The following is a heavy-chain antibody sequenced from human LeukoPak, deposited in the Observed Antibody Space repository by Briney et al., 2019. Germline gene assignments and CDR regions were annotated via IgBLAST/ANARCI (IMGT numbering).Heavy chain of an antibody. CDR1: GFIFTNYW. V-gene: IGHV5-51*01. J-gene: IGHJ4*02. CDR2: IYPGDSDT. Sequence: GESLKISCKGFGFIFTNYWIAWVRQMPGKGLEWMGIIYPGDSDTRYSPSFHGQVTISADTSISTAYLQWRSLKASDTAMYYCATLRGPDGAFYFAYWGQGTLVTVSS. D-gene: IGHD3-16*01. CDR3: ATLRGPDGAFYFAY.